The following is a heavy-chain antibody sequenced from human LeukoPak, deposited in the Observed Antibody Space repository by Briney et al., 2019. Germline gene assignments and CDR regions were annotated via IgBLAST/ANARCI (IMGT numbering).Heavy chain of an antibody. J-gene: IGHJ4*02. CDR3: AREGMLPYFDY. CDR2: ISYDGSNK. V-gene: IGHV3-30-3*01. Sequence: GGSLRLSCAASGFTFSSYAMHWVRQAPGKGLEWVSFISYDGSNKYYADSVKGRFTISRDNSKNTLYVQMNSLRAEGTAVYYCAREGMLPYFDYWGQGTLVTVSS. D-gene: IGHD2-8*01. CDR1: GFTFSSYA.